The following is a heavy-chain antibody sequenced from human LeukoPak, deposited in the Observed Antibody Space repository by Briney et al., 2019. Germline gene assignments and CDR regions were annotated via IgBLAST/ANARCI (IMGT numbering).Heavy chain of an antibody. CDR2: INPSGGGT. D-gene: IGHD1-26*01. J-gene: IGHJ4*02. V-gene: IGHV1-46*01. Sequence: ASVKVSCKASGYTCTSYYMHWVRQAPGQGLEWMGIINPSGGGTTYAQKFQGRVTMTRDTSTSTVYMELSSLRSEDTAVYYCARSYSGSSPFDYWGQGTLVTVSS. CDR1: GYTCTSYY. CDR3: ARSYSGSSPFDY.